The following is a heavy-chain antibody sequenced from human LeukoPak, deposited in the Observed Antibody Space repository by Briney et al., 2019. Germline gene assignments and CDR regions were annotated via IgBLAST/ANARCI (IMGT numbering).Heavy chain of an antibody. Sequence: ASVKVSCKASGYTFTGYYMHWVRQAPGQGLEWMGRINPNSGGTNYAQKFQGRVNMTREKSISTAYGELSRLRSDDTAVYYCARDRDGYKPGGFDYWGQGTLVTVSS. D-gene: IGHD5-24*01. CDR2: INPNSGGT. J-gene: IGHJ4*02. CDR3: ARDRDGYKPGGFDY. V-gene: IGHV1-2*06. CDR1: GYTFTGYY.